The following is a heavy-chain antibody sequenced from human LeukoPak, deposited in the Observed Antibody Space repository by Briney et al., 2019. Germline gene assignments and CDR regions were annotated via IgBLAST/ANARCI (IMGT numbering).Heavy chain of an antibody. Sequence: GGSLRLSCVASGFTFSTAWMHWARQTPGKGLVWVSHINGDGRRINYADDVKGRFTISRDNAKNTLYLQMNSLRVEDTAVYYCVRDLPRTSGPWGQGTLVTVSS. CDR3: VRDLPRTSGP. D-gene: IGHD3-10*01. CDR1: GFTFSTAW. J-gene: IGHJ5*02. V-gene: IGHV3-74*01. CDR2: INGDGRRI.